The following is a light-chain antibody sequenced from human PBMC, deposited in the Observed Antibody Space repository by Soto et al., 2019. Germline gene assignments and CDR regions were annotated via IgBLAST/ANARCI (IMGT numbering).Light chain of an antibody. CDR2: EAS. J-gene: IGLJ2*01. CDR3: CSYAVSSTYV. Sequence: QSALTQPASVSGSPGQSITISCTGTSSNVGRYILVSWYQQHSGKAPQLMIYEASKRPSGVSNRFSGSKSGNTASLTISGLQAEDEADYYCCSYAVSSTYVFGGGTKLTVL. CDR1: SSNVGRYIL. V-gene: IGLV2-23*01.